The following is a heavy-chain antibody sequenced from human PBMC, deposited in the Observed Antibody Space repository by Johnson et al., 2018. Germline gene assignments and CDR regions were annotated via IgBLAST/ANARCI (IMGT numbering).Heavy chain of an antibody. V-gene: IGHV3-15*07. CDR3: TKFQKEIYYYYYMDV. CDR1: GFTFSNAW. J-gene: IGHJ6*03. CDR2: IKSKTDGGTT. D-gene: IGHD5-24*01. Sequence: VQLVESGGGLVKPGGSLRLSCAASGFTFSNAWMNWVRQAPGKGLEWVGRIKSKTDGGTTDYAAPVKGRFTIPRDDSKNTLYLQMNSLKTEDTAVNYCTKFQKEIYYYYYMDVWGKGTTVTVSS.